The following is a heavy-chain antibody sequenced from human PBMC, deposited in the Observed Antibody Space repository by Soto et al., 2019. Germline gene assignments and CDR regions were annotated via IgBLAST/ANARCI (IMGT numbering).Heavy chain of an antibody. CDR2: ISSSGSNI. CDR3: ASSDF. V-gene: IGHV3-11*01. J-gene: IGHJ4*02. CDR1: GFTFSDYY. Sequence: GGSLRLSCGASGFTFSDYYMNWIRQAPGKGLEWVSYISSSGSNIFYADSVKGRFTISRDNAKNSLYLQMNSLTAEDTAVYYCASSDFWGQGTLVTVSS.